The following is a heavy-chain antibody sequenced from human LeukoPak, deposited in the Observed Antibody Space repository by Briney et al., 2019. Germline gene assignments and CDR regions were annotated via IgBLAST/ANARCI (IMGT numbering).Heavy chain of an antibody. CDR1: GGSISSGGYY. Sequence: PSETLSLTCTVSGGSISSGGYYWSWIRQHPGKGLEWIGYIYYSGSTYYNPSLKSRVTISVDTSKNQFSLKLSSVTAADTAVYYCAREGSSSLYYYGMDVWGQGTTVTVS. CDR2: IYYSGST. J-gene: IGHJ6*02. V-gene: IGHV4-31*03. CDR3: AREGSSSLYYYGMDV. D-gene: IGHD6-13*01.